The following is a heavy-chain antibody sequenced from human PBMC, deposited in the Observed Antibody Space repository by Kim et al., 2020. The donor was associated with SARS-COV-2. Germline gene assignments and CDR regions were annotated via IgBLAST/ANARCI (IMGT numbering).Heavy chain of an antibody. Sequence: SETLSLTCAVYGGSFSGYYWSWIRQPPGKGLEWIGEINHSGSTNYNPSLKSRVTISVDTSKNQFSLKLSSVTAAATAVYYCARLSPDIVVVVAATENVGYFDYWGQGTLVTVSS. CDR3: ARLSPDIVVVVAATENVGYFDY. J-gene: IGHJ4*02. V-gene: IGHV4-34*01. CDR1: GGSFSGYY. CDR2: INHSGST. D-gene: IGHD2-15*01.